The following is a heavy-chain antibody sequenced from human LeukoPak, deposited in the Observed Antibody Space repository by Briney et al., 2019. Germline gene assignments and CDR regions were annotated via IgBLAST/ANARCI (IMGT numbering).Heavy chain of an antibody. Sequence: GGSLRLSCAASGFTFSSNWMHWVRQGPGKGLVWVSRINSDGSSTSYADSVKGRFTISRDNAKNTLYLQMNSLRAEDTAVYYCARDPTQYLRYGHFDYWGQGTLVTVSS. D-gene: IGHD5/OR15-5a*01. CDR1: GFTFSSNW. CDR2: INSDGSST. V-gene: IGHV3-74*01. CDR3: ARDPTQYLRYGHFDY. J-gene: IGHJ4*02.